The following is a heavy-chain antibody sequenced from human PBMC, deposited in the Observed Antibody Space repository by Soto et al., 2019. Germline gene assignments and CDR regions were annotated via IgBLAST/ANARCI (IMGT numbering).Heavy chain of an antibody. CDR3: ARGKWLDNY. CDR2: IDHSGST. V-gene: IGHV4-34*01. D-gene: IGHD6-19*01. Sequence: QVRLQQWGAGLLKPSETLSLTCAVYGGSFSGYYWSWICQSPEKGLEWIGEIDHSGSTRYNPSLKSRVTISVDTSKNQFSLKLNSVTAADTAVYYCARGKWLDNYWGQGTLVTVSS. J-gene: IGHJ4*02. CDR1: GGSFSGYY.